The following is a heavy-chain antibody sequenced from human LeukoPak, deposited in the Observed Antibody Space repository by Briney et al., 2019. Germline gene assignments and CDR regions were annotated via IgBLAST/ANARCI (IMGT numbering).Heavy chain of an antibody. Sequence: PSETLSLTCAVYGGSLSGYFWRWIRQPPGKGLEWIGEIDHSGSAKYNPSLKSRVTISVDTSKNQFSLKLSSVTAADTAVYYCARGVSPGSGWFFDIWGQGTMVTVSS. D-gene: IGHD6-19*01. V-gene: IGHV4-34*01. CDR2: IDHSGSA. CDR1: GGSLSGYF. CDR3: ARGVSPGSGWFFDI. J-gene: IGHJ3*02.